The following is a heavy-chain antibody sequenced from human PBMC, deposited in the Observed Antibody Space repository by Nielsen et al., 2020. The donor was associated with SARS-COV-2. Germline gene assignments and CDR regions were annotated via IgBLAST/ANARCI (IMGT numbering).Heavy chain of an antibody. CDR2: IKSKTSGGTT. V-gene: IGHV3-15*01. Sequence: VRQAPGKELEWVGLIKSKTSGGTTDYAAPVKGRFTISRDDSKNTLYLQMNSLKTEDTAVYYCTTDRYDYGDYGFGYWGQGTLVTVSS. D-gene: IGHD4-17*01. CDR3: TTDRYDYGDYGFGY. J-gene: IGHJ4*02.